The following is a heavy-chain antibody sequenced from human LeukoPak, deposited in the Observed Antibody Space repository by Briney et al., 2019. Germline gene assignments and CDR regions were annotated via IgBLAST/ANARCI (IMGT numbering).Heavy chain of an antibody. V-gene: IGHV3-11*04. Sequence: PGGSLRLSCAASGFTFSDYYMSWIRQAPGKGLEWVSYISSSGSTVYYADSVKGRFTISRDNAKNSLYLQMNSLRAEDTAVYYCARDAIYYDILTGYYLPTTHYFDYWGQGTLVTVSS. CDR2: ISSSGSTV. J-gene: IGHJ4*02. CDR1: GFTFSDYY. D-gene: IGHD3-9*01. CDR3: ARDAIYYDILTGYYLPTTHYFDY.